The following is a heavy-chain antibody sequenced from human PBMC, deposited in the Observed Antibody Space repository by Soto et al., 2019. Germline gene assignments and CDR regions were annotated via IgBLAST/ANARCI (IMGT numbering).Heavy chain of an antibody. J-gene: IGHJ6*02. CDR2: ISGSGGST. V-gene: IGHV3-23*01. CDR1: GFTFSSYA. Sequence: GSLRLSCAASGFTFSSYAMSWVRQAPGKGLEWVSAISGSGGSTYCADSVKGRFTISRDNSKNTLDLQMNSLRTEDTALYYCAKDRGYCSGGSCFIYYYGMDVWGQGTTVTVSS. D-gene: IGHD2-15*01. CDR3: AKDRGYCSGGSCFIYYYGMDV.